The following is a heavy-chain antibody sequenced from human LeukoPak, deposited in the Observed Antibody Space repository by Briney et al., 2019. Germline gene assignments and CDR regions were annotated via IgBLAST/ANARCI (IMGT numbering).Heavy chain of an antibody. V-gene: IGHV4-59*01. D-gene: IGHD5-24*01. J-gene: IGHJ4*02. CDR2: IYYSGST. Sequence: SETLSLTCTVSGGSLSSYYRRWIRQPPGKGLEWIGYIYYSGSTNYNPSLKSRVTISVDTSKNQFSLKLSSVTAADTAVYYCARVLVEMATIVGFDYWGQGTLVTVSS. CDR3: ARVLVEMATIVGFDY. CDR1: GGSLSSYY.